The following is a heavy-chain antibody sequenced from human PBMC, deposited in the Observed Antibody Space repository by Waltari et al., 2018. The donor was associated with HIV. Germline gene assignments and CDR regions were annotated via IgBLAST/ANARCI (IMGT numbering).Heavy chain of an antibody. CDR2: ISRSSSSI. CDR1: GTHVCNYT. CDR3: ARDINGGWGY. V-gene: IGHV3-48*01. J-gene: IGHJ4*02. Sequence: EVQLVESGGGWVQPGGSLSPSGAALGTHVCNYTNHWVRQDPGKGLEWVSYISRSSSSIFYADSVKGRFTISRDNAKNSLYLQMNSLRVEDTAVYYCARDINGGWGYWGQGTLVTVAS. D-gene: IGHD7-27*01.